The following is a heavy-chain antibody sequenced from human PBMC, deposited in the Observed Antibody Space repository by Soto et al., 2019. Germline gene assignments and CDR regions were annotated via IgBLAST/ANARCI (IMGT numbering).Heavy chain of an antibody. J-gene: IGHJ6*02. Sequence: QLQLQESDSGLVKPSETLSLTCTVSGGSITTAGYSWSWIRQPPGKALEWIGYVYHTGNAYPKPSLKSRVTISLDRSKNQFSLKMTSVTAADTALYYCASRPFYYYGLDVWGQGTTVTVSS. V-gene: IGHV4-30-2*01. CDR1: GGSITTAGYS. CDR2: VYHTGNA. CDR3: ASRPFYYYGLDV.